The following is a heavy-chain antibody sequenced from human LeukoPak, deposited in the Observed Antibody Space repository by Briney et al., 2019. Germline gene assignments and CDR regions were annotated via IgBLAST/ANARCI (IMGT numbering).Heavy chain of an antibody. CDR2: IYSGGGT. CDR1: GFTVSSNY. CDR3: ARVQWLSFDY. V-gene: IGHV3-53*01. J-gene: IGHJ4*02. D-gene: IGHD3-22*01. Sequence: PGGSLRLSCAASGFTVSSNYMSWVRQAPGKGLEWVSVIYSGGGTYYADSAKGRFSISRENSTNTLYLQMKSLRAEDTAVYYCARVQWLSFDYWGQGTLVTVSS.